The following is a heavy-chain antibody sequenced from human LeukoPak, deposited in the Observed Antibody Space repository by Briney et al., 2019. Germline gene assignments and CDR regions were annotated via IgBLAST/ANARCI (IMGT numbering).Heavy chain of an antibody. V-gene: IGHV1-69*13. CDR1: GGTFSSYA. D-gene: IGHD2-2*01. J-gene: IGHJ4*02. CDR2: IIPIFGTA. CDR3: ARGVVVPAAMVGAGFFDY. Sequence: ASVTVSCKASGGTFSSYAISWVRQAPGQGLEWMGGIIPIFGTANYAQKFQGRVTITADESTSTAYMELSSLRSEDTAVHYCARGVVVPAAMVGAGFFDYWGQGTLVTVSS.